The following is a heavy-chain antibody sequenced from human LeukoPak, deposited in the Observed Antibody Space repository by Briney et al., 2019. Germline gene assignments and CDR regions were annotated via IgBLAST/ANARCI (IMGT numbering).Heavy chain of an antibody. V-gene: IGHV1-46*01. CDR3: ARVAGQWLDAEYFQH. J-gene: IGHJ1*01. CDR1: GYTFTSYY. Sequence: ASVKVSCKASGYTFTSYYMHWVRQAPGQGLEWMGIINPSGGSTSYAQKFQGRVTMTRDTSTSTVYMELSSLRSEDTAVYYCARVAGQWLDAEYFQHWGQGTLVTVSS. CDR2: INPSGGST. D-gene: IGHD6-19*01.